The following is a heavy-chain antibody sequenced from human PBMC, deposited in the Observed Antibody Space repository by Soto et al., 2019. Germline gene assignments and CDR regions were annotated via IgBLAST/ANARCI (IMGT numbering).Heavy chain of an antibody. CDR2: IWYDGSNK. CDR1: GFTFSSHG. J-gene: IGHJ4*02. V-gene: IGHV3-33*01. CDR3: ARDVNDYGDLGLDY. Sequence: QVQLVESGGGVVQPGRSLRLSCAASGFTFSSHGMHWVRQAPDKGLEWVALIWYDGSNKNYADSVKGRFTISRDNSKNTLYLQMNSLRAEDTAVYYCARDVNDYGDLGLDYWGQGTLVTVSS. D-gene: IGHD4-17*01.